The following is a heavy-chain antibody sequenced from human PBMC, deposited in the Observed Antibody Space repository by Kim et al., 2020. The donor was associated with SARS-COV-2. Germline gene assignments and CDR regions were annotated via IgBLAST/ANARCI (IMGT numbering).Heavy chain of an antibody. Sequence: SETLSLTCTVSGGAVSSGDYYWSWIRQTPGKGLEWIGYIYYTGSTYYNPSLKSRVSMSLDTSKKQFSLKLSSVTAADTAFYYCARGPSAAGNFFDYWGQG. D-gene: IGHD6-13*01. CDR2: IYYTGST. CDR3: ARGPSAAGNFFDY. V-gene: IGHV4-30-4*01. CDR1: GGAVSSGDYY. J-gene: IGHJ4*02.